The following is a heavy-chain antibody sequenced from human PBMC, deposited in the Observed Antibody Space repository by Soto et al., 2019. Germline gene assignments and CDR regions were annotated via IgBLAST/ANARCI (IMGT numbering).Heavy chain of an antibody. Sequence: SETLSLTCTVSGGSISSGGYYWNWIRQHPGKGLEWIGYIYYIGSTYYNPSLKSRVTISLDTSKNQFSLKLSSVTAADTAVYYCARRVFPWGQGTLVNVAS. D-gene: IGHD2-8*01. V-gene: IGHV4-31*03. CDR3: ARRVFP. J-gene: IGHJ5*02. CDR1: GGSISSGGYY. CDR2: IYYIGST.